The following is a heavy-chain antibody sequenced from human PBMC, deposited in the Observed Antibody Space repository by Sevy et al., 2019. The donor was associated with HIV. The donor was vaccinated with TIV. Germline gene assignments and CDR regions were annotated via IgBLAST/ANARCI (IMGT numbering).Heavy chain of an antibody. J-gene: IGHJ1*01. CDR3: AKDHNLWSEGGFLHH. V-gene: IGHV3-30*18. D-gene: IGHD3-10*01. Sequence: GGSLRLSCAASGFTFSSYAIHWVRQTPGKGLEWVAVISYDGNNKYYADSVNGRFTVSRDNSKNTLYAQMNSLRAEDTAVYYCAKDHNLWSEGGFLHHWGQGTLVTVSS. CDR2: ISYDGNNK. CDR1: GFTFSSYA.